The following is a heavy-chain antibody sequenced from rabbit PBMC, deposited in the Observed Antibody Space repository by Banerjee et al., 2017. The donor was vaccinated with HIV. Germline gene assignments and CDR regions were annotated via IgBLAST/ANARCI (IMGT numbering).Heavy chain of an antibody. CDR1: GFDFSSYG. Sequence: VESGGGLVQPGGSLKLSCKASGFDFSSYGVSWVRQAPGKGLEWIGYIDPVFGSTYYASWLNGRFTISSHNAQNTLYLQLNSLTAADTATYFCTREGDLWGPGTLVTDS. J-gene: IGHJ6*01. CDR2: IDPVFGST. V-gene: IGHV1S47*01. CDR3: TREGDL.